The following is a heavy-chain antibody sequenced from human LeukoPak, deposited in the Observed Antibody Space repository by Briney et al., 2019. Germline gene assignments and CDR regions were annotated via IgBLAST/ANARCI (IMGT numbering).Heavy chain of an antibody. J-gene: IGHJ4*02. CDR3: ARTGIAVAGTSHYFDY. V-gene: IGHV1-18*01. Sequence: ASVKVSCKASGYTFTSYGISWVRQAPGQGLEWMGWISAYNGNTNYALKLQGRVTMTTDTPTSTAYMELRSLRSDDTAVYYCARTGIAVAGTSHYFDYWGQGTLVTVSS. CDR1: GYTFTSYG. CDR2: ISAYNGNT. D-gene: IGHD6-19*01.